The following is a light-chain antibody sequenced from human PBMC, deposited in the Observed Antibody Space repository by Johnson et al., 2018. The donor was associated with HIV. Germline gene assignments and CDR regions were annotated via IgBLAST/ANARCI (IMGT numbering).Light chain of an antibody. Sequence: QSVLTQPPSVSAAPGQKVTISCSGNRSNIGDNFVSWYQHLPGTAPKLLIYENNKRPSGIPDRFSGSKSGTSATLGITGLQTGDEADYYCGTWDSSLSAFYVFGTGTKVTVL. CDR1: RSNIGDNF. CDR3: GTWDSSLSAFYV. J-gene: IGLJ1*01. CDR2: ENN. V-gene: IGLV1-51*02.